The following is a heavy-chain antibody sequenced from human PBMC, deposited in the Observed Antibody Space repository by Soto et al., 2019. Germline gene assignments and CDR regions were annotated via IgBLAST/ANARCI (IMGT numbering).Heavy chain of an antibody. D-gene: IGHD2-15*01. CDR1: GFTFSSYW. J-gene: IGHJ4*02. CDR2: IYYSGST. CDR3: AGKRYCSGGSCYDNY. V-gene: IGHV4-39*01. Sequence: PGVSLRLSCAASGFTFSSYWMSWVRQPPGKGLEWIESIYYSGSTYYNPSLKSRVTISVDTSKNQFSLKLSSVTAADTAVYYCAGKRYCSGGSCYDNYWGQGALVTVSS.